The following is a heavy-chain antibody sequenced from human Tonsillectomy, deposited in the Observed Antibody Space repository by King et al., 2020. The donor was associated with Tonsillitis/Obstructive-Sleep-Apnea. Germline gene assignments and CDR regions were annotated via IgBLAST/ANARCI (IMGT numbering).Heavy chain of an antibody. J-gene: IGHJ4*02. CDR2: ISYDGRNE. Sequence: VQLVESGGGVVQPGRSLRLSCAASGFTFSSYAMHWVRQAPGKGLEWVAVISYDGRNEYYADSVKGRFTISRDNSKNTLYLQMNSLRAEDTDVYYCARDLPIVVIPAAIKGGFDYWGQGTLVTVSS. D-gene: IGHD2-2*02. CDR3: ARDLPIVVIPAAIKGGFDY. CDR1: GFTFSSYA. V-gene: IGHV3-30*04.